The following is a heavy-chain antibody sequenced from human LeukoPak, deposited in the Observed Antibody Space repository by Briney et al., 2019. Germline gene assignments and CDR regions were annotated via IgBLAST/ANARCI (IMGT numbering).Heavy chain of an antibody. CDR1: GGSISSSNW. Sequence: SGTLSLTCAVSGGSISSSNWWSWVRQPPGKGLEWIGEIYHSGSTNYNPSLKSRVTISVDKSKNQFSLKLSSVTAADTAVYYCARDTTIFGVATAFDYWGQGTLVTVSS. D-gene: IGHD3-3*01. CDR2: IYHSGST. CDR3: ARDTTIFGVATAFDY. V-gene: IGHV4-4*02. J-gene: IGHJ4*02.